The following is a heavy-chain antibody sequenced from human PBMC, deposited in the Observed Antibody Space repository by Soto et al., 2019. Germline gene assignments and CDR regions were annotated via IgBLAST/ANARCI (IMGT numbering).Heavy chain of an antibody. CDR2: ISAYNGHT. D-gene: IGHD3-10*01. Sequence: QVQLVQSGAEVKKPGASVKVSCKASGYTFTSYGISCVRQAPGQGLEWMGWISAYNGHTNYAQKLQGRVTMTTDTSTSTAYRELRSLRSDDTAVYYCARPREIYGSGVLYGMDVWGQGTTVTVSS. V-gene: IGHV1-18*01. CDR3: ARPREIYGSGVLYGMDV. CDR1: GYTFTSYG. J-gene: IGHJ6*02.